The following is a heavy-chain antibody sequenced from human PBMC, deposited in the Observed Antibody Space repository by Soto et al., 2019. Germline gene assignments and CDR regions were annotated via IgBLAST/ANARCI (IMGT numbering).Heavy chain of an antibody. CDR1: GGTFSSYA. Sequence: GASVKVSCKASGGTFSSYAISWVRQAPGQGLEWMGGIIPIFGTANYAQKFQGRVTITADESTSTAYMELSSLRSEDTAVYYCARKSIAARGYYYYYYGMDVWGQGTTVTVSS. J-gene: IGHJ6*02. D-gene: IGHD6-6*01. CDR2: IIPIFGTA. V-gene: IGHV1-69*13. CDR3: ARKSIAARGYYYYYYGMDV.